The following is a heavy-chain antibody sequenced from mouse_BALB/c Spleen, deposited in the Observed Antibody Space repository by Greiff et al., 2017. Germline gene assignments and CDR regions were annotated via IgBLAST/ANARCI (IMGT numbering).Heavy chain of an antibody. CDR3: ARRGVGHWYFDV. V-gene: IGHV1S41*01. J-gene: IGHJ1*01. Sequence: DLVKPGASVKLSCKASGYTFNSYWINWIKQRPGQGLEWIGRIAPGSGSTYYNEMFKGKATLTVDTSSSTSYIQLSSLSSEDSAVYVCARRGVGHWYFDVWGAGTTVTVSS. CDR2: IAPGSGST. D-gene: IGHD3-3*01. CDR1: GYTFNSYW.